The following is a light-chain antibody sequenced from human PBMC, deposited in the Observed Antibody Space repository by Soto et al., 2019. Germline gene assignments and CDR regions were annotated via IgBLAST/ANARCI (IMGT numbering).Light chain of an antibody. CDR1: QSILYSSNNKNY. CDR2: WAS. J-gene: IGKJ4*01. CDR3: QQYNNWPPLT. V-gene: IGKV4-1*01. Sequence: DIVMTQSPDSLAVSLGERATINCKSSQSILYSSNNKNYLAWYQQKPGQPPKLLFYWASTRESGVPDRFSGSGSGADFTLTISSLQSEDFAVYYCQQYNNWPPLTFGGGTKVDIK.